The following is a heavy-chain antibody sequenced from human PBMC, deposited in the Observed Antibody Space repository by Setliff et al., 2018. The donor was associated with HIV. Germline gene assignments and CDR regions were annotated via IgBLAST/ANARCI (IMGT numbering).Heavy chain of an antibody. Sequence: PSETLSLTCAVYGGSFSGYYWSWIRQPPGKGLEWIGYIYYSGSTYYNPSLRSRVTISLDTSKNQFSLKLSSVTAADTAVYYCARDPPGYGDSKDYWGQGKLVTVSS. CDR2: IYYSGST. CDR1: GGSFSGYY. CDR3: ARDPPGYGDSKDY. V-gene: IGHV4-34*09. D-gene: IGHD4-17*01. J-gene: IGHJ4*02.